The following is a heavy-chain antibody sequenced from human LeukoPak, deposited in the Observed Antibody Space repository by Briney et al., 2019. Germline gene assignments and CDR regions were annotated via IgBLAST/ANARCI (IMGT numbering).Heavy chain of an antibody. CDR3: ARGIVRYSSSWYADY. Sequence: GASVKVSCKASGYTFTDYYMHWVRQAPGQGLEWMGWINPNSGGTNHPQRFQGRVTMTRGTSISTAYMELSRLRFDDTAVYYCARGIVRYSSSWYADYWGQGTLVTVSS. CDR1: GYTFTDYY. D-gene: IGHD6-13*01. V-gene: IGHV1-2*02. J-gene: IGHJ4*02. CDR2: INPNSGGT.